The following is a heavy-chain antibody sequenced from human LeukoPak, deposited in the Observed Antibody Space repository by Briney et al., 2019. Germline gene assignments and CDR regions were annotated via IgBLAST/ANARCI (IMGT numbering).Heavy chain of an antibody. V-gene: IGHV4-39*01. CDR1: GGSISSGDYY. CDR2: IYYSGST. J-gene: IGHJ4*02. D-gene: IGHD3-16*01. Sequence: PSETLSLTCTVSGGSISSGDYYWSWIRQPPGKGLEWIGSIYYSGSTYYNPSLKSRVTISVDTSKNQFSLKLSSVTAADTAVYYCARYSPMITFGGVYFDYWGQGTLVTVSS. CDR3: ARYSPMITFGGVYFDY.